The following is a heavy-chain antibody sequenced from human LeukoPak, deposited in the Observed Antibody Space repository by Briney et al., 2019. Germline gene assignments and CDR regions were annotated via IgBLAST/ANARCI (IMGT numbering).Heavy chain of an antibody. J-gene: IGHJ3*02. CDR2: IIPILGIA. V-gene: IGHV1-69*04. D-gene: IGHD3-22*01. CDR1: GGTFSSYA. Sequence: ASVKVSCKASGGTFSSYAISWVRQAPGQGLERMGRIIPILGIANYAQKFQGRVTITADKSTSTAYMELSSLRSEDTAVYYCASPATEYYYDSSGYYYGAFDIWGQGTMVTVSS. CDR3: ASPATEYYYDSSGYYYGAFDI.